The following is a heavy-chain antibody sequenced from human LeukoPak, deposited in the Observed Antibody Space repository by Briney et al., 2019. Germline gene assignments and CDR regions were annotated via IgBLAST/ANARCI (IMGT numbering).Heavy chain of an antibody. CDR3: AKRGVVIRVILVGFHKEAYYFDS. CDR1: GISLSNYG. V-gene: IGHV3-23*01. J-gene: IGHJ4*02. D-gene: IGHD3-22*01. CDR2: ISGCGGGT. Sequence: PGGSLRLSCAVSGISLSNYGMSWVRQAPGKGLEWVAGISGCGGGTNYADSVKGRFTISRDNPKNTLYLQMNRLRAEDTAVYFCAKRGVVIRVILVGFHKEAYYFDSWGQGALVTVSS.